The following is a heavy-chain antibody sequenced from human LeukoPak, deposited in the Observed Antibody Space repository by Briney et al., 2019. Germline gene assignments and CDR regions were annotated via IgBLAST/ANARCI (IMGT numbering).Heavy chain of an antibody. J-gene: IGHJ4*02. CDR1: GGSISSGSYY. CDR2: IYTSGST. V-gene: IGHV4-61*02. CDR3: VGSSSGLPFDY. Sequence: SQTLSLTCTVSGGSISSGSYYWSWIRQPAGKGLEWIGRIYTSGSTNYNPSLKSRVTISVDTSKNQFSLKLNSVTAADTAVYYCVGSSSGLPFDYWGQGTLVTVSS. D-gene: IGHD3-22*01.